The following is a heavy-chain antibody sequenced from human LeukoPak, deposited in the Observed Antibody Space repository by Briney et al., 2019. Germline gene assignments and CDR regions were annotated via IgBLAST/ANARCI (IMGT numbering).Heavy chain of an antibody. J-gene: IGHJ4*02. V-gene: IGHV3-7*01. Sequence: GSLRLSCAASGFTFSSYWMSWVRQAPGKGLEWVANIKQDGSEKYYVDSVRGRFTISRDNAKNSLYLQMNSLRVEDTAVYYCARDVNGGSFDYWGQGTLVTVSS. CDR2: IKQDGSEK. CDR3: ARDVNGGSFDY. D-gene: IGHD4-23*01. CDR1: GFTFSSYW.